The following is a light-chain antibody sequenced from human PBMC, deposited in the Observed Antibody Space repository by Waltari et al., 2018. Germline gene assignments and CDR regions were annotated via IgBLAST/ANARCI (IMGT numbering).Light chain of an antibody. Sequence: QSALTQPPSASGSPGPSVTLPCNGTSRAIGGYQSVTWYRQHPVKGPKLLIYEVSKRPSGVPNRFSGSKSGNTSSLTVSGLQAEDEADYYCSSYAGSNNLVFGTGTKVTVL. CDR1: SRAIGGYQS. J-gene: IGLJ1*01. CDR2: EVS. V-gene: IGLV2-8*01. CDR3: SSYAGSNNLV.